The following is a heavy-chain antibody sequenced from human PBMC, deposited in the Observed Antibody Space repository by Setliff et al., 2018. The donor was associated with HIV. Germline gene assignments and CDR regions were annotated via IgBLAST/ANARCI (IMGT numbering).Heavy chain of an antibody. CDR3: APCGVPTCRYFDY. CDR2: IYPGDSDT. CDR1: GYSFTSYW. V-gene: IGHV5-51*01. J-gene: IGHJ4*02. Sequence: GESLKTSCKGSGYSFTSYWIGWVRQMPGKGLEWMGIIYPGDSDTRYSPSFQGQVTISADKSISTAYLQWSSLKASDTAMYYCAPCGVPTCRYFDYWGQGTLVTVSS. D-gene: IGHD5-12*01.